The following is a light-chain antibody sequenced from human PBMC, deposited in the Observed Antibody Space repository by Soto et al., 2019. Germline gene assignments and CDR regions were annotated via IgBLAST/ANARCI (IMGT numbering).Light chain of an antibody. J-gene: IGKJ1*01. CDR3: QQYINWLRT. V-gene: IGKV3-15*01. CDR1: QSISSN. CDR2: AAS. Sequence: EIVITQSPATLSVSPGERATLSCRASQSISSNLAWYQQKPGQAPRLLIYAASTRATGIPARFSGSGSGTDFTLTISSLQSEDFAVYYCQQYINWLRTFGQGTKVDI.